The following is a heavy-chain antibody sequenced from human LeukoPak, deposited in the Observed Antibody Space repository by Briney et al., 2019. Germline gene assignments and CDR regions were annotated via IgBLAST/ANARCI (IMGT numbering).Heavy chain of an antibody. CDR2: ISPDSEFT. Sequence: ASVKVSCKASGFTFTGHYIHWVRQAPGQGLEWIGYISPDSEFTSSPQKFQGRVTMTRDTSMSTAYMELSSLTSDDTAMYYCVREGNEVLTKNFDRWGQGALVTVSS. CDR1: GFTFTGHY. D-gene: IGHD4-23*01. CDR3: VREGNEVLTKNFDR. J-gene: IGHJ4*02. V-gene: IGHV1-2*02.